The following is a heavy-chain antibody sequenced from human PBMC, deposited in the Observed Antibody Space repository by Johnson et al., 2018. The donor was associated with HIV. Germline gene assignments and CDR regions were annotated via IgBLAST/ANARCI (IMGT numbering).Heavy chain of an antibody. CDR2: IKQDGSEK. Sequence: VQLVESGGGVVRPGGSLRLSCSASGFTFSSYWMSWVRQAPGKGLEWVANIKQDGSEKYYVDSVKGRFTISRDNSKNTLYLQMNSLRAEDTAVYYCAKDIKRYCGGDCNDAFDIWGQGTLVIVSS. D-gene: IGHD2-21*02. V-gene: IGHV3-7*01. J-gene: IGHJ3*02. CDR3: AKDIKRYCGGDCNDAFDI. CDR1: GFTFSSYW.